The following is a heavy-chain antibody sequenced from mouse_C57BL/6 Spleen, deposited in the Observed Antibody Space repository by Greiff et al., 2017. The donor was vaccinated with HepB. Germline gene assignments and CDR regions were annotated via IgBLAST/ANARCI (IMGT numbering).Heavy chain of an antibody. CDR2: IYPGDGDT. CDR3: ACITTNY. CDR1: GYAFSSSW. Sequence: LQESGPELVKPGASVKISCKASGYAFSSSWMNWVKQRPGKGLEWIGRIYPGDGDTNYNGKFKGKATLTADKSSSTAYMQLSSLTSEDSAVYFCACITTNYWGQGTTLTVSS. D-gene: IGHD1-1*01. J-gene: IGHJ2*01. V-gene: IGHV1-82*01.